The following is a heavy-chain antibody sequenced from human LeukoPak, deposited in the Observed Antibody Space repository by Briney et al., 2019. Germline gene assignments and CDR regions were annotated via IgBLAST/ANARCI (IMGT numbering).Heavy chain of an antibody. CDR1: GYTFTSYG. D-gene: IGHD1-26*01. V-gene: IGHV1-18*01. J-gene: IGHJ4*02. CDR2: ISAYNGNT. CDR3: ARVNIASGSYYAPGY. Sequence: EASVKVSCKASGYTFTSYGISWVRQAPGQGLEWMGWISAYNGNTNYAQKLQGRVTMTTDTSTSTAYMELRSLRSDDTAVYYCARVNIASGSYYAPGYWGQGTLVTVSS.